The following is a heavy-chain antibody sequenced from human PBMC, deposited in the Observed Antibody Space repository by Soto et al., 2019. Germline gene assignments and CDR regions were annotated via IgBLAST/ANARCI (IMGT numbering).Heavy chain of an antibody. CDR3: ARDTPYLGMVATFVMGY. J-gene: IGHJ4*02. CDR1: GFTFSSYS. V-gene: IGHV3-48*02. Sequence: GGSLRLSCAASGFTFSSYSMNWVRQAPGKGLEWVSYISSSSSTIYYADSVKGRFTISRDNAKNSLYLQMNSLRDEDTAVYYCARDTPYLGMVATFVMGYWGQGTLVTVSS. D-gene: IGHD5-12*01. CDR2: ISSSSSTI.